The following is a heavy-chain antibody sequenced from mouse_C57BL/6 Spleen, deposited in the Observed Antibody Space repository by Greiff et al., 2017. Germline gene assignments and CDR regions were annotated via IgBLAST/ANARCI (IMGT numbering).Heavy chain of an antibody. Sequence: EVKLMESGGDLVKPGGSLKLSCAASGFTFSSYGMSWVRQTPDKRLEWVATISSGGSYTYYPDSVKGRFTISRDNAKNTLYLQVSSLKSEDTARYYCASHYYDSSLDYWGQGTTLTVSS. V-gene: IGHV5-6*01. D-gene: IGHD1-1*01. J-gene: IGHJ2*01. CDR3: ASHYYDSSLDY. CDR1: GFTFSSYG. CDR2: ISSGGSYT.